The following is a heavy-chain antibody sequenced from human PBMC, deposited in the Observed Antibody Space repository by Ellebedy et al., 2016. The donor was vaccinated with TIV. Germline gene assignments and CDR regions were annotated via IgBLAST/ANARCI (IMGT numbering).Heavy chain of an antibody. Sequence: AASVKVSCKASGYTFTSYGISWVRQAPGQGLEWMGWISAYNGNTNYAQKLQGRVTMTTDTSTSTAYMELRSLRSEDTAVYYCARRVATTLYLGYFDYWGQGTLVTVSS. CDR3: ARRVATTLYLGYFDY. CDR1: GYTFTSYG. V-gene: IGHV1-18*01. J-gene: IGHJ4*02. D-gene: IGHD5-12*01. CDR2: ISAYNGNT.